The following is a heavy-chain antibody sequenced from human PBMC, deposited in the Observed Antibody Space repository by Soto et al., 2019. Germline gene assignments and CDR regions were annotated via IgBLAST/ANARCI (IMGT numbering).Heavy chain of an antibody. CDR1: GFTFSSFG. V-gene: IGHV3-30*03. CDR3: ARTDSSSALDY. J-gene: IGHJ4*02. CDR2: ISYDGSNN. Sequence: PGGSLRLSCAASGFTFSSFGIHWVRQAPGKGLEWVAIISYDGSNNYYEDSVKGRLTISGDNSKNTLYLQMNSLRAEDTAVYHCARTDSSSALDYWGQGTLVTVSS. D-gene: IGHD6-6*01.